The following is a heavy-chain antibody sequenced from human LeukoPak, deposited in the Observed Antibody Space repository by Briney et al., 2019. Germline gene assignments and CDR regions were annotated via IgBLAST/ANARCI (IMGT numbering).Heavy chain of an antibody. CDR2: IIPILGIA. CDR1: GYTFTSYG. J-gene: IGHJ4*02. CDR3: ARDCSSTSCPFDY. V-gene: IGHV1-69*04. D-gene: IGHD2-2*01. Sequence: ASVKVSCKASGYTFTSYGISWVRQAPGQGLEWMGRIIPILGIANYAQKFQGRVTITADKSTSTAYMELSSLRSEDTAVYYCARDCSSTSCPFDYWGQGTLVTVSS.